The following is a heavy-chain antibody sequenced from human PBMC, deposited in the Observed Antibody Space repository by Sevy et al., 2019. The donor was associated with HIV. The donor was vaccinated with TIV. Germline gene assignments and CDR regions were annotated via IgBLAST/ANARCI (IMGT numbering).Heavy chain of an antibody. V-gene: IGHV3-23*01. CDR1: GFTFNSYA. CDR3: AKNGAPFYGEFHY. Sequence: GGSLRLSCAASGFTFNSYAMSWVRQSPGKGLEWVSSISDSGKTTYYADSVKGRFTISRDNSKNTLHLQMNNLTAEDMAIYFCAKNGAPFYGEFHYWGQGTLDTVSS. D-gene: IGHD4-17*01. CDR2: ISDSGKTT. J-gene: IGHJ4*02.